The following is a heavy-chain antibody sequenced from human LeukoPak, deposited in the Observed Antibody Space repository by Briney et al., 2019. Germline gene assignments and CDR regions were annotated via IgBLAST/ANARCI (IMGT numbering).Heavy chain of an antibody. J-gene: IGHJ4*02. CDR2: IYTSGST. CDR1: GGSISSGSYY. Sequence: PSQTLSLTCTVSGGSISSGSYYWSWIRQPAGKGLEWIGRIYTSGSTNYNPSLKSRVTIPVDTSKNQFSLKLSSVTAADTAVYYCARSPFNCGGDCYSVDYWGQGTLVTASS. V-gene: IGHV4-61*02. CDR3: ARSPFNCGGDCYSVDY. D-gene: IGHD2-21*01.